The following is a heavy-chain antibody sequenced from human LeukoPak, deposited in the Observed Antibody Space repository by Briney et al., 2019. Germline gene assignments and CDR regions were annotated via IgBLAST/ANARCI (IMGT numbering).Heavy chain of an antibody. CDR3: AKDTDSSGYQNGEFDY. Sequence: GGSLRLSCAASGFAFDDYAMHWVRQAPGKGLEWVSGISWNSGSIGYADSVKGRFTISRDNAKNSLYLQMNSLRAEDTALYYCAKDTDSSGYQNGEFDYWGQGTLVTVSS. D-gene: IGHD3-22*01. J-gene: IGHJ4*02. CDR2: ISWNSGSI. V-gene: IGHV3-9*01. CDR1: GFAFDDYA.